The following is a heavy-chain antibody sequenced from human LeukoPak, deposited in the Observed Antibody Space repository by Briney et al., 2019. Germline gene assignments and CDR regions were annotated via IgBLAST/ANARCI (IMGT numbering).Heavy chain of an antibody. V-gene: IGHV1-18*01. CDR2: ISAYNGNT. D-gene: IGHD6-19*01. CDR3: ASGIAVAGRGKYYFDY. CDR1: GYTFTSYG. Sequence: ASVKVSCKASGYTFTSYGFSWVRQAPGQGLEWMGWISAYNGNTNYAQKLQGRVTMTTDTSTSTAYMELRSLRSEDTAVYYCASGIAVAGRGKYYFDYWGQGTLVTVSS. J-gene: IGHJ4*02.